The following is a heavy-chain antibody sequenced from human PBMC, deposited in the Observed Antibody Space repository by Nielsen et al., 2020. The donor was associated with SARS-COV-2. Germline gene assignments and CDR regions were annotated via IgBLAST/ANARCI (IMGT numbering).Heavy chain of an antibody. CDR3: ARGGYGGNAGGDY. CDR2: MNPNSGNT. V-gene: IGHV1-8*01. J-gene: IGHJ4*02. Sequence: ASVKVSCKASGYTFTSYDINWVRQATGQGLEWMGWMNPNSGNTNYAQKLQGRVTMTTDTSTSTAYMELRSLRSDDTAVYYCARGGYGGNAGGDYWGQGTLVTVSS. CDR1: GYTFTSYD. D-gene: IGHD4-23*01.